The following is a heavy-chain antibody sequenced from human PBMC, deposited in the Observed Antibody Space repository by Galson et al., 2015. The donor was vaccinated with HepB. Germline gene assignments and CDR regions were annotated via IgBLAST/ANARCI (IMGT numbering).Heavy chain of an antibody. V-gene: IGHV1-69*13. Sequence: SVKVSCKASGGTFSHYVITWVRQAPGQGLEWMGGINPPFGTANSAQKFQGRVTITADESTSTVYMELRSLRSEDTAVYYCARDYPPTTVIAPRFDSWGQGTLVTGSS. CDR1: GGTFSHYV. CDR3: ARDYPPTTVIAPRFDS. J-gene: IGHJ4*02. D-gene: IGHD4-11*01. CDR2: INPPFGTA.